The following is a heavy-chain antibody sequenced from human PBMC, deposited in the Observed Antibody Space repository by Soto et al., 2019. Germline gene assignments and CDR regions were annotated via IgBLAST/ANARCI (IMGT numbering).Heavy chain of an antibody. J-gene: IGHJ5*02. V-gene: IGHV3-30*03. D-gene: IGHD3-22*01. CDR2: ISNDGSNK. CDR1: GCSFSTYG. CDR3: AREARYYDSSGSEYNWFDP. Sequence: GGSLRLSCAASGCSFSTYGMHWVRQAPGKGLEWVAFISNDGSNKYYADSVKGRFTISRDNAKNSLYLQMNSLRAEDTAVYYCAREARYYDSSGSEYNWFDPWGQGTLVTVSS.